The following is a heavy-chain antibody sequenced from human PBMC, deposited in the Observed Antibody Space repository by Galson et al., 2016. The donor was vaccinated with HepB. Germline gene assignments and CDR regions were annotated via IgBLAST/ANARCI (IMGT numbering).Heavy chain of an antibody. D-gene: IGHD1-26*01. V-gene: IGHV1-18*01. CDR3: ARGGRSAYYGMDV. CDR1: GYTFTGYY. J-gene: IGHJ6*02. CDR2: INPYNGDT. Sequence: SVKVSCKASGYTFTGYYMHWVRQAPGQGLEWMGWINPYNGDTNYAQKLQGRVTVTTDTSASTAYMELRSLRSDDTAVYYCARGGRSAYYGMDVWGQGTTVTVSS.